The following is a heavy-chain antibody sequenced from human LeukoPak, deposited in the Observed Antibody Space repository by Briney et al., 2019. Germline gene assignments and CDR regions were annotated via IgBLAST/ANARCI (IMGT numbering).Heavy chain of an antibody. CDR2: ISWNSGSI. J-gene: IGHJ4*02. V-gene: IGHV3-9*01. Sequence: GGSLRLSCAASGFTFDDYAMHWVRQAPGKGLEWVSGISWNSGSIGYADSVKGRFTISRDNAKNSLYLQMNSLRAEDTAVYYCAKGVDYCSGGSCPADYWGPGTLVTVSS. CDR1: GFTFDDYA. CDR3: AKGVDYCSGGSCPADY. D-gene: IGHD2-15*01.